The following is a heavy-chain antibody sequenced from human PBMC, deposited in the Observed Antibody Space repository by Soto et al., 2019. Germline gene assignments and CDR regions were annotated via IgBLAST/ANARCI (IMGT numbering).Heavy chain of an antibody. CDR1: GGSFSAYY. J-gene: IGHJ6*02. V-gene: IGHV4-34*01. CDR3: VRGLRYSGMDV. CDR2: IDHSGST. D-gene: IGHD2-15*01. Sequence: QVQLQQWGAGLLKPSETLSLTCAVNGGSFSAYYWTWIRQPPGRGLEWIGEIDHSGSTNYNPSLESRITISIETAKNRFSLNVTSVTAADTAVYYCVRGLRYSGMDVGGQGTTVTVS.